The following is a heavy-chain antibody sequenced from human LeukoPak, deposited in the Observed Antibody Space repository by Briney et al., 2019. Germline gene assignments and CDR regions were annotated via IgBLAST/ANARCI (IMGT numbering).Heavy chain of an antibody. Sequence: PSETLSLTCAVYGWSFSGYYWSWLRQPPGKGLEWIGEINHSGSTNYNPSLKSRVTISVDTSKNQFSLKLSSVTAADTAVYYCARDYGDYYYYYGMDVWGQGTTVTVSS. CDR2: INHSGST. CDR3: ARDYGDYYYYYGMDV. CDR1: GWSFSGYY. J-gene: IGHJ6*02. D-gene: IGHD4-17*01. V-gene: IGHV4-34*01.